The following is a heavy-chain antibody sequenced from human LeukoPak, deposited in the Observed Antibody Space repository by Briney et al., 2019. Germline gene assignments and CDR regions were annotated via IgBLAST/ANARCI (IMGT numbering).Heavy chain of an antibody. V-gene: IGHV1-8*01. CDR2: MNPDSGNT. Sequence: VASVKVSCKASGYTFSSYDINWVRQATGQGLEWMGWMNPDSGNTGYAQKFQGRVSMTSNTSISTAYMELSSLRSEDTAVYYCTRGLRREQQLLRAFDDWGQGTLVTVSS. CDR3: TRGLRREQQLLRAFDD. D-gene: IGHD6-13*01. J-gene: IGHJ4*02. CDR1: GYTFSSYD.